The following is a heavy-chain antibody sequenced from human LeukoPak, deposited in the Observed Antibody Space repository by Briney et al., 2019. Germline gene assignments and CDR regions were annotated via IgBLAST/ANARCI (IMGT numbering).Heavy chain of an antibody. J-gene: IGHJ4*02. Sequence: GRSLRLSCAASGFTFSDYAMHWVRQAPGNGLEWMALISYDGGNKYYADSVKGRVTISRDNSKNTLYLQMNSLRVEDTAMFYCARADVISTAGSLVYWGQGTLVTISS. V-gene: IGHV3-30-3*01. D-gene: IGHD6-13*01. CDR1: GFTFSDYA. CDR2: ISYDGGNK. CDR3: ARADVISTAGSLVY.